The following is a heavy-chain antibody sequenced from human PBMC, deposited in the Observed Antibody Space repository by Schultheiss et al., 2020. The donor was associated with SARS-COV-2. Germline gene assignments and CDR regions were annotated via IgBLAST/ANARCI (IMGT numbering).Heavy chain of an antibody. CDR3: ARLDYSSGYYYVGWFDP. D-gene: IGHD3-22*01. Sequence: SETLSLTCSVSGGSISSGGYYWSWIRQLPGKGLEWIGYIYYSGNTYYNPSLKSRVTISVDTSKNQFSLKLSSVTAADTAVYYCARLDYSSGYYYVGWFDPWGQGTLVTVSS. V-gene: IGHV4-31*03. J-gene: IGHJ5*02. CDR1: GGSISSGGYY. CDR2: IYYSGNT.